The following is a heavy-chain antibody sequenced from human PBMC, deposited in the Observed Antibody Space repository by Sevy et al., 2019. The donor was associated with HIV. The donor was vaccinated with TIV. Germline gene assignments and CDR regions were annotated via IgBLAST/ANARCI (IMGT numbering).Heavy chain of an antibody. D-gene: IGHD3-16*01. J-gene: IGHJ2*01. CDR2: IGWNGGSI. CDR1: GFTFDDYA. CDR3: AKGIGDYAWCFDL. Sequence: GGSLRLSCAASGFTFDDYAMHWVRQAPGKGLEWVSGIGWNGGSIGYADSVKGRFTISRDNAKNSLYLQMNSLRAEDTALYYCAKGIGDYAWCFDLWGRGTLVTVSS. V-gene: IGHV3-9*01.